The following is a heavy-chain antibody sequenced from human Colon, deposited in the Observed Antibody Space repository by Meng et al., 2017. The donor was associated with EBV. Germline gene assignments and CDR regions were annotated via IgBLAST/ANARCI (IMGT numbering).Heavy chain of an antibody. CDR1: GGSIIRSDW. J-gene: IGHJ4*02. D-gene: IGHD3-22*01. CDR2: TSHSGST. V-gene: IGHV4-4*02. CDR3: ASSDYYRSDY. Sequence: QVQLQESCPGLVTPSEXLSLTCAVSGGSIIRSDWWSWVRQPPGKGLEWIGETSHSGSTDYSPSLKSRVTISLDKSKNQLSLKLNSVTAADTAVYYCASSDYYRSDYWGQGTLVTVSS.